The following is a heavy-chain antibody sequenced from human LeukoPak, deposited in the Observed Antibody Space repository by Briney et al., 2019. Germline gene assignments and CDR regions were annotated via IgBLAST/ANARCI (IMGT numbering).Heavy chain of an antibody. Sequence: SETLSLTCTVSGGSISSYYWSWIRQPPGKGLEWIGYIYYGGSTNYNPSLKSRVSISVDTSKNQFSLKLSSVTAADTAVYYCARDARVQKWFGELLKTTTYYFDYWGQGTLVTVSS. V-gene: IGHV4-59*12. CDR2: IYYGGST. J-gene: IGHJ4*02. CDR1: GGSISSYY. CDR3: ARDARVQKWFGELLKTTTYYFDY. D-gene: IGHD3-10*01.